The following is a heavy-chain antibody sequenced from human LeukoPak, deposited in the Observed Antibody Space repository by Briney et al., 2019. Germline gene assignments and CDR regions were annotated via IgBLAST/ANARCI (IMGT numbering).Heavy chain of an antibody. Sequence: GESLKISCKGSGYSFTSYWIGWVRQMPGXXLXXXXXIYPGDSDTRYSPSFQGQVTISADKSISTAYLQWSSLKASDTAMYYCATVLLWFGELSGFDYWGQGTLVTVSS. D-gene: IGHD3-10*01. CDR3: ATVLLWFGELSGFDY. CDR1: GYSFTSYW. CDR2: IYPGDSDT. V-gene: IGHV5-51*01. J-gene: IGHJ4*02.